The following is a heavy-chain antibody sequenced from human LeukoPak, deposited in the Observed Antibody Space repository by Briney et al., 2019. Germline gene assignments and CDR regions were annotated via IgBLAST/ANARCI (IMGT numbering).Heavy chain of an antibody. V-gene: IGHV1-8*01. Sequence: ASVKVSCKASGNTFTTYDINWVRQATGQGLEWMGWINPNSDNTGYAQKFQGRVTMTRNTSISTAYMELSSLRSEDTAVYYCARGRRRDGYYFDYWGQGTLVTVSS. J-gene: IGHJ4*02. D-gene: IGHD5-24*01. CDR1: GNTFTTYD. CDR2: INPNSDNT. CDR3: ARGRRRDGYYFDY.